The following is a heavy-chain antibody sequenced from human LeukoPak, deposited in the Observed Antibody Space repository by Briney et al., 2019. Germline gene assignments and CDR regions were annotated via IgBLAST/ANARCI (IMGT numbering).Heavy chain of an antibody. CDR1: GLLFSSCG. CDR3: GKGLGYSDN. J-gene: IGHJ4*02. CDR2: ISYDGSNH. V-gene: IGHV3-30*18. D-gene: IGHD2-15*01. Sequence: PGMPQTLSCAASGLLFSSCGMHWVRQSPGKGLEWLAVISYDGSNHYYVDSVKGRFTISRDNSKKTLYVSMNSQRAEDTHVHYCGKGLGYSDNWGQGTLVTVSS.